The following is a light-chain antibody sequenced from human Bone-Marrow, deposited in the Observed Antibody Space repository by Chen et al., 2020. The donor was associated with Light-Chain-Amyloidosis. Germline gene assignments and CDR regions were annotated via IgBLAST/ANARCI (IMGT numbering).Light chain of an antibody. CDR2: EVT. V-gene: IGLV2-14*01. J-gene: IGLJ1*01. CDR1: SSDVGGDNH. CDR3: RSYTITNTLV. Sequence: QSALTQPASVSRSPGQSITISCTGTSSDVGGDNHVSWYQQHPDKAPKLMIYEVTNRPSWVPDRFSGSKSDNPASLTRSGLQAEDEADYVCRSYTITNTLVFGGGTRVTVL.